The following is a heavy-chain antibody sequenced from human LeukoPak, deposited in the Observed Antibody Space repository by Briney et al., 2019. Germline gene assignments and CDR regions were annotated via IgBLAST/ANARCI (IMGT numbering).Heavy chain of an antibody. CDR3: AREGRLMGYSGGLGFVY. CDR1: GGSISSYY. D-gene: IGHD6-19*01. CDR2: IYTSGST. Sequence: SETLSLTCTVSGGSISSYYWSWIRQPAGKGLEWIGRIYTSGSTNYNPSLKSRVTMSVDTSKNQFSLKLSSVTAADTAVYYCAREGRLMGYSGGLGFVYWGQGTLVTVSS. V-gene: IGHV4-4*07. J-gene: IGHJ4*02.